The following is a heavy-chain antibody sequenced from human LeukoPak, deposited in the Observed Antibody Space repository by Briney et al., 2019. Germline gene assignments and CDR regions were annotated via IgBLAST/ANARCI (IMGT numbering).Heavy chain of an antibody. D-gene: IGHD3-10*01. CDR2: ISHGGQT. Sequence: SETLSLTCTVSGGSMSSHYWSWVRQPPGKALEWIGYISHGGQTLSNPSLSSRVTISVDTSNHQFSLKLTSVTAADTAVYFCARDTYYTSGTYYIDYFDSWGQGALVTVSS. CDR1: GGSMSSHY. J-gene: IGHJ4*02. CDR3: ARDTYYTSGTYYIDYFDS. V-gene: IGHV4-59*11.